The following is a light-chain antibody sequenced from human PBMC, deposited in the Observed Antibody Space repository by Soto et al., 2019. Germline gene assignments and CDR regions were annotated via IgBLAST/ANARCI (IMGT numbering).Light chain of an antibody. Sequence: DIVLTQSTLYLPVTPGERASISCRSSQSLLQSNGYNYLDWYLQRPGQSPQLLIFLGSHRASGVPDRFSGSGSGTDFTLKISSLEAEDFGVYYCMQPLQTPRTFGQGTRVEIK. J-gene: IGKJ1*01. V-gene: IGKV2-28*01. CDR2: LGS. CDR1: QSLLQSNGYNY. CDR3: MQPLQTPRT.